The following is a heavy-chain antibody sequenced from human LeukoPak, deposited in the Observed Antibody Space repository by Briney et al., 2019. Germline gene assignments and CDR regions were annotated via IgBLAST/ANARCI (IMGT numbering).Heavy chain of an antibody. J-gene: IGHJ4*02. Sequence: ASVKLSCKPSGYPFTSYEINGLRQSAGQGLKGLGGRNPNSGNTGYAQKFQGRVTINRNTSISTAYMELSSLRSEDTAVYSCARGPSWSGYSQPYYFDYWGQGTLVTVSS. CDR2: RNPNSGNT. V-gene: IGHV1-8*01. CDR1: GYPFTSYE. CDR3: ARGPSWSGYSQPYYFDY. D-gene: IGHD3-3*01.